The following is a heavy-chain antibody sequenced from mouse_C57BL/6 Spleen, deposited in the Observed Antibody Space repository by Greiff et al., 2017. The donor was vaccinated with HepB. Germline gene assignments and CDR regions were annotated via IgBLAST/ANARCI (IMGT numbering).Heavy chain of an antibody. CDR1: GYSITSGYY. CDR3: ARDGYYYGSSYNAMDY. V-gene: IGHV3-6*01. Sequence: EVQLQQSGPGLVKPSQSLSLTCSVTGYSITSGYYWNWIRQFPGNKLEWMGYISYDGSNNYNPSLKNRISITRDTSKNQFFLKLNSVTTADTATYYCARDGYYYGSSYNAMDYWGQGTSVTVSS. J-gene: IGHJ4*01. CDR2: ISYDGSN. D-gene: IGHD1-1*01.